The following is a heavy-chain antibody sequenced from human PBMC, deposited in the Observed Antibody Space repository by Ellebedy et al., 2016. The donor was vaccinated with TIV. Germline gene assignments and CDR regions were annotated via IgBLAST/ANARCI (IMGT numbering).Heavy chain of an antibody. CDR1: GYTFTGYY. D-gene: IGHD6-19*01. CDR3: ARKAGLYYYYYYYMDV. CDR2: MNPNSGNT. V-gene: IGHV1-8*02. Sequence: ASVKVSCXASGYTFTGYYMHWVRQAPGQGLEWMGWMNPNSGNTGYAQKFQGRVTMTRNTSISTAYMELSSLRSEDTAVYYCARKAGLYYYYYYYMDVWGKGTTVTVSS. J-gene: IGHJ6*03.